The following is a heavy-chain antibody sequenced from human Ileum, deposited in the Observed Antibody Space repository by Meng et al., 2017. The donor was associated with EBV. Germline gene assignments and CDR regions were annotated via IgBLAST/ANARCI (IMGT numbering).Heavy chain of an antibody. CDR2: AYYTGST. CDR1: GDSVSGRNYY. V-gene: IGHV4-39*07. CDR3: ARDHGSSNWFYY. J-gene: IGHJ4*02. D-gene: IGHD1-1*01. Sequence: QLQLQESGPGLVKPSEALSLTCTVAGDSVSGRNYYWGWIRQAPGKGLEWIGTAYYTGSTSYNPSLKSRVTISVDTSKSQLSLKVDSVTAADTAIYFCARDHGSSNWFYYWGQGTLVTVSS.